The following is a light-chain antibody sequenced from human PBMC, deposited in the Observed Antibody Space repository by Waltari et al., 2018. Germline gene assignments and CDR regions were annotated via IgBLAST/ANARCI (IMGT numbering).Light chain of an antibody. CDR3: CSDAGGGTWV. J-gene: IGLJ3*02. CDR2: ERN. CDR1: GGDFGTYNL. V-gene: IGLV2-23*01. Sequence: QSALTQPASVSGSPGQSITVSCTGTGGDFGTYNLVSWYQQHPPKAPKLIIYERNKRPSGVSGRYSGSRSGHPSSLTISGLQAEDEGDYYCCSDAGGGTWVCGGGTKVTVL.